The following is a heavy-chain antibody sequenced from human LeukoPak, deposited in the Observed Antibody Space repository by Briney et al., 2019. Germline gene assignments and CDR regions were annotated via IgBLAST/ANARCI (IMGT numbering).Heavy chain of an antibody. J-gene: IGHJ6*02. CDR1: GFTFSSYS. D-gene: IGHD2-2*01. V-gene: IGHV3-48*04. CDR2: ISSSAGTI. Sequence: GRSLRLSCAASGFTFSSYSMNWVRQAPGKGLEWGSYISSSAGTIYYADSVKGRFTISRDNAKNSLYLQMNSLRAEDTAVYYCARDLSYCTITSCSYYYYGMGVWGRGTTVTVSS. CDR3: ARDLSYCTITSCSYYYYGMGV.